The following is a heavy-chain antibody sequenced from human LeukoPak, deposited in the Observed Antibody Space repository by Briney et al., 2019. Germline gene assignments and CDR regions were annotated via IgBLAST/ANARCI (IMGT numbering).Heavy chain of an antibody. J-gene: IGHJ4*02. D-gene: IGHD4-17*01. CDR2: LSYDGGST. V-gene: IGHV3-30*03. CDR1: GFNFSNYA. CDR3: ASGDSAVTFFDY. Sequence: PGGSLRLSCAASGFNFSNYAMHWVRQGPGKGLEWVAGLSYDGGSTHSADSVKGRFTVSRDNSRNTLYLQINSLTTEDTALYYCASGDSAVTFFDYWGQGTLVTVSS.